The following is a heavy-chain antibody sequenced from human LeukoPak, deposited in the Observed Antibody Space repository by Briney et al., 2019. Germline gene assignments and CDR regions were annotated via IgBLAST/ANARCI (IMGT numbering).Heavy chain of an antibody. CDR3: ARRKGIFDY. Sequence: SETLSLTCTVSGYSISSGYYWGWIRPPPGKGLEWIGSIYHSGSTYYNPSLKSRVTISVDTSKNQFSLKLSSVTAADTAVYYCARRKGIFDYWGQGTLVTVSS. CDR1: GYSISSGYY. CDR2: IYHSGST. V-gene: IGHV4-38-2*02. J-gene: IGHJ4*02.